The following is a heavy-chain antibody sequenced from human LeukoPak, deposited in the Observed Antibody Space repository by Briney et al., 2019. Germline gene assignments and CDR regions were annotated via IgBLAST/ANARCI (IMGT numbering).Heavy chain of an antibody. D-gene: IGHD3-22*01. J-gene: IGHJ6*03. V-gene: IGHV4-59*01. Sequence: PSETLSLTCTVSGGSIISYYWSWIRQPPGKGLEWMGYIYYSGSTNYNPSLKSRVTISVDTSKNQFSLKLSSVTAADTAVYCCARGRVVITSNYYYYMDVWGKGTTVTVSS. CDR2: IYYSGST. CDR3: ARGRVVITSNYYYYMDV. CDR1: GGSIISYY.